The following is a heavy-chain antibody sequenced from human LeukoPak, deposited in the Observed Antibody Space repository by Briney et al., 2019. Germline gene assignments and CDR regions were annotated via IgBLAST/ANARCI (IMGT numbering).Heavy chain of an antibody. D-gene: IGHD1-7*01. CDR1: GGSFRGYY. CDR2: INHSGST. V-gene: IGHV4-34*01. CDR3: ARVRGTMARGIDY. Sequence: SETLSLTCAVNGGSFRGYYWSSIRQPQGKGMEWIGEINHSGSTNYSPSLKSRVTISVDTSKNQFSLKLSSVTAADTAVYYCARVRGTMARGIDYWGQGTLVTVSS. J-gene: IGHJ4*02.